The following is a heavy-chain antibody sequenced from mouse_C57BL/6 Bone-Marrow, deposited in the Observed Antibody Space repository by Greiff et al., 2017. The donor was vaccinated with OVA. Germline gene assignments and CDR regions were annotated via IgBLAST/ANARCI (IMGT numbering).Heavy chain of an antibody. V-gene: IGHV5-4*01. CDR2: ISDGGSYT. Sequence: EVNVVESGGGLVKPGGSLKLSCAASGFTFSSYAMSWVRQTPEKRLEWVATISDGGSYTYYPDNVKGRFTISRDNAKNNLYLQMSHLKSEDTAMYYCARDHVGYAMDYWGQGTSVTVSS. CDR3: ARDHVGYAMDY. D-gene: IGHD3-3*01. J-gene: IGHJ4*01. CDR1: GFTFSSYA.